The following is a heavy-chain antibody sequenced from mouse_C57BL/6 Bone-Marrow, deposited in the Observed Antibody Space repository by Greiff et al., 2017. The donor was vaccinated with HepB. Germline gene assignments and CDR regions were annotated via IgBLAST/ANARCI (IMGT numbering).Heavy chain of an antibody. CDR3: ARSTTTVAGDY. CDR1: GYTFTSYW. V-gene: IGHV1-59*01. Sequence: QVQLQQPGAELVRPGTSVKLSCKASGYTFTSYWMHWVKQRPGQGLEWIGVIDPSDSYTNYNQKFKGKATLTVDTSSSTAYMQLSSLTSDDSAVYYCARSTTTVAGDYWGQGTTLTVSS. CDR2: IDPSDSYT. D-gene: IGHD1-1*01. J-gene: IGHJ2*01.